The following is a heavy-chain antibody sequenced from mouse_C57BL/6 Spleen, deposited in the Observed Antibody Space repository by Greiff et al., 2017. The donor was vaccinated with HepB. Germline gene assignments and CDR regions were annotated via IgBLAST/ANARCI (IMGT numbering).Heavy chain of an antibody. D-gene: IGHD1-1*01. CDR1: GYTFTSYT. CDR2: INPSSGDT. V-gene: IGHV1-4*01. J-gene: IGHJ1*03. CDR3: ARGDYGSSYGYFDV. Sequence: VKLMESGAELARPGASVKMSCKASGYTFTSYTMHWVKQRPGQGLEWIGYINPSSGDTKYNQKFKDKATLTADKSSSTAYMQLSSLTSEDSAVYYGARGDYGSSYGYFDVWGTGTTLTVSS.